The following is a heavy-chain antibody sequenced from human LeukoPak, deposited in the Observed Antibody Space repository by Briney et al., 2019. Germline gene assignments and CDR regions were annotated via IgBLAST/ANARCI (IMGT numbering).Heavy chain of an antibody. V-gene: IGHV1-69*04. CDR1: GGTFSSYA. D-gene: IGHD4-17*01. J-gene: IGHJ4*02. Sequence: GSSVKVSCKASGGTFSSYAISWVRQAPGQGLEWMGRIIPILGIANYAQKFQGRVTITADKSTSTAYMELRSLRSDDTAVYYCAREKYPPVTRAFDYWGQGTLVTVSS. CDR3: AREKYPPVTRAFDY. CDR2: IIPILGIA.